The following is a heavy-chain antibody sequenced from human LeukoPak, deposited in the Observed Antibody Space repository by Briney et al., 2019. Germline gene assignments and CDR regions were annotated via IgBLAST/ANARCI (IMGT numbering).Heavy chain of an antibody. CDR1: GFTFSSYA. J-gene: IGHJ5*02. CDR3: AKTDGRDVVVPAAISLGWFDP. Sequence: GGSLRPSCAASGFTFSSYAMSWVRQAPGKGLEWVSAISGSGVSTYYADSVKGRFTIPRDNSQKPVYLQMNSQRAEDTAVYYCAKTDGRDVVVPAAISLGWFDPWGQGTLVTVSS. V-gene: IGHV3-23*01. D-gene: IGHD2-2*01. CDR2: ISGSGVST.